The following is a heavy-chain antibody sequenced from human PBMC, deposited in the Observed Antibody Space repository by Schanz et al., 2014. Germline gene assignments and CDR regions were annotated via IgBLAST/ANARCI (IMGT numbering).Heavy chain of an antibody. CDR1: GFMFSSYG. V-gene: IGHV3-7*04. D-gene: IGHD3-10*01. CDR3: VRDILHRVYDSGSP. Sequence: VQLVESGGGVVQPGRSLRLSCAASGFMFSSYGMHWVRQAPGKGLEWVANKKQDESEKYYVDSVKGRFTISRDNAKNSLFLHMNSLRAEDTAVYYCVRDILHRVYDSGSPWGQGTLVTVSS. CDR2: KKQDESEK. J-gene: IGHJ5*02.